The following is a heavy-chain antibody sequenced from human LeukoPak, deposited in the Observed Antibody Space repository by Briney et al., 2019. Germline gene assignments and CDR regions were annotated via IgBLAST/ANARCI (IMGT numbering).Heavy chain of an antibody. CDR2: IKQDGSEK. D-gene: IGHD3-10*01. J-gene: IGHJ6*04. V-gene: IGHV3-7*01. CDR3: AGGIAMVRGGDV. Sequence: GGSLRLSCAASGFTFSTYAASWVRQAPGKGLEWVANIKQDGSEKNYVDSVKGRFTISRDNAKNSLYLQMNSLRVEDTAVYYCAGGIAMVRGGDVWGKGTTVTVSS. CDR1: GFTFSTYA.